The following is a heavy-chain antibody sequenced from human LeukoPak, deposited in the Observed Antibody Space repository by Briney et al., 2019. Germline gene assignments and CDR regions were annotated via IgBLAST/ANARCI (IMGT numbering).Heavy chain of an antibody. Sequence: PGGSLRLSCAASGFTFSSYAMSWVRKALGKGLELVSAFSGSGGSTYYADFVKGRFTISRDYSKNTLYLQMNSLRAEDTAVYYCANHGEIVVVIPHFDYWDQGTLVTVSS. CDR2: FSGSGGST. CDR1: GFTFSSYA. D-gene: IGHD3-22*01. CDR3: ANHGEIVVVIPHFDY. V-gene: IGHV3-23*01. J-gene: IGHJ4*02.